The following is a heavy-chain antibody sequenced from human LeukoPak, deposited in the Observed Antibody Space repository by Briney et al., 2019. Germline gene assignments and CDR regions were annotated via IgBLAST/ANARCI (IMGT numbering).Heavy chain of an antibody. J-gene: IGHJ4*02. V-gene: IGHV4-59*08. Sequence: SETLSPTCTVSGASISSYYWSWIRQPPGKGLEWIGYISYSGSTNYNPSLKSRVTISADTSKNQVSLTLSSVTAADTAVYYCARHPELYFFDYWGQGTLVTVSS. CDR1: GASISSYY. D-gene: IGHD3-10*01. CDR2: ISYSGST. CDR3: ARHPELYFFDY.